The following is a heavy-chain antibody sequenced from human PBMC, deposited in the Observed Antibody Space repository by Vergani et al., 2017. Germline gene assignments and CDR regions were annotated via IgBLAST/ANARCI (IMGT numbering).Heavy chain of an antibody. CDR3: TKAGQYDSDNFHDS. Sequence: QVQLVESGGGVVQPGKSLRLSCAGSGFMFSRYGMHWVRQAPGKGLEWVAVIRYDGTKRFYGDSVKGRFTISRDNSQTTVFLQMNSLRADDSAVYYCTKAGQYDSDNFHDSWGQGALVTVAS. CDR2: IRYDGTKR. V-gene: IGHV3-30*18. D-gene: IGHD3-22*01. CDR1: GFMFSRYG. J-gene: IGHJ1*01.